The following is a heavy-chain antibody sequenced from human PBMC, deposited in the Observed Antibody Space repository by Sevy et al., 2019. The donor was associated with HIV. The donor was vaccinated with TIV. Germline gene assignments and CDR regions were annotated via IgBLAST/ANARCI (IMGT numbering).Heavy chain of an antibody. Sequence: GGSLRLSCAASGFTFSNAWMSWVRQAPGKGLEWVGRIKSKTDGGTTDYAAPVKGRFTNSRDDSKNTLYLQMNSLKTEETAVYYCTTANDYDYYYYYGMDVWGQGTTVTVSS. CDR2: IKSKTDGGTT. CDR3: TTANDYDYYYYYGMDV. D-gene: IGHD4-17*01. V-gene: IGHV3-15*01. CDR1: GFTFSNAW. J-gene: IGHJ6*02.